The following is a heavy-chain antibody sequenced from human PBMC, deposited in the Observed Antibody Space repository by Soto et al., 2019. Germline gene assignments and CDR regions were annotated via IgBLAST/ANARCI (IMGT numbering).Heavy chain of an antibody. V-gene: IGHV1-3*01. D-gene: IGHD4-17*01. Sequence: QVQLVQSGAEVKKPGASVKVSCKASGYTFTSYAMHWVRQAPGQRLEWMGWINAGNGNTKYSQKFQGRVTIPRDTAASHDYRELGSLRSEDTAVDYLARDHGDNVGWFDPWGQGTLVTVSS. CDR3: ARDHGDNVGWFDP. CDR2: INAGNGNT. J-gene: IGHJ5*02. CDR1: GYTFTSYA.